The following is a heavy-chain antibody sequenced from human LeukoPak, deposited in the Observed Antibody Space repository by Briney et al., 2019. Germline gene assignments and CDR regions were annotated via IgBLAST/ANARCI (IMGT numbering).Heavy chain of an antibody. CDR1: GSPFTTYA. D-gene: IGHD6-13*01. CDR2: FSGSGAST. J-gene: IGHJ4*02. CDR3: AKAFYSSSWSPFDY. Sequence: GGSLSPSCEAPGSPFTTYALTWARKAPGKGLEWAPVFSGSGASTYYADSVKGRCTISRDNSKNTLYLQMNSLRAEDTAVYYCAKAFYSSSWSPFDYWGQGTLVTVSS. V-gene: IGHV3-23*01.